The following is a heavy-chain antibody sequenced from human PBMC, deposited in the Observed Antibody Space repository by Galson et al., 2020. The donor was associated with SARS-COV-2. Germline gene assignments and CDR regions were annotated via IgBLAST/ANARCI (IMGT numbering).Heavy chain of an antibody. CDR2: ISSDGGRT. CDR1: VFTFTTYG. V-gene: IGHV3-43D*04. J-gene: IGHJ5*02. Sequence: GRSLRLSCAASVFTFTTYGIHWVRHAPEKGLEWVSLISSDGGRTYYADSVTGRFTISRDNSKNSLYLQMNSLGAEDTALYYCANALLRFLEGPCASWGQGTLVTVSS. D-gene: IGHD3-3*01. CDR3: ANALLRFLEGPCAS.